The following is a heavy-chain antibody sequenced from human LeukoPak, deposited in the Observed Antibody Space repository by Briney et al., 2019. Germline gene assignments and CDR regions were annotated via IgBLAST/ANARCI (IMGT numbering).Heavy chain of an antibody. CDR3: ARQGPYCDGDCYRDAFNI. V-gene: IGHV4-39*01. CDR2: MSYSGST. Sequence: SETLSLTCTVSGGSISSGTYYWGWIRQPPGRGLEWIGSMSYSGSTYYNPSLKSRVTISVDTSSDQFSLKLSSVTAADTAVYSCARQGPYCDGDCYRDAFNIWGQGTMVTVSS. J-gene: IGHJ3*02. CDR1: GGSISSGTYY. D-gene: IGHD2-21*01.